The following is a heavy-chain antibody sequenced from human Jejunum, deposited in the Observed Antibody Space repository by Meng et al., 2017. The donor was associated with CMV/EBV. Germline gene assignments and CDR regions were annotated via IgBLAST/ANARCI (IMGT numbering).Heavy chain of an antibody. CDR3: ARDGGGFNSSPFDH. D-gene: IGHD3-16*01. Sequence: SGFTFNIYSMNWVRQAPGKGLEWVSFISTDSSIITYADSVKGRFTISRDNSDNMLYLQMNSLRADDTALYYCARDGGGFNSSPFDHWGQGTLVTVSS. J-gene: IGHJ4*02. V-gene: IGHV3-48*01. CDR2: ISTDSSII. CDR1: GFTFNIYS.